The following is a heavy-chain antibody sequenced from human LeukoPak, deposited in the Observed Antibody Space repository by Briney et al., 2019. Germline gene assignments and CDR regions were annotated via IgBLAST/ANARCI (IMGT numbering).Heavy chain of an antibody. D-gene: IGHD4/OR15-4a*01. J-gene: IGHJ4*02. CDR3: ARLTYDYADY. CDR1: GGSFSGYY. Sequence: SETLSLTCAVYGGSFSGYYWSWIRQPPGKGLEWIGEINHSGSTNYNPSLKSRVTISVDTSKNQFSLKLSSVTAADTAVYYCARLTYDYADYWGQGTLVTVSS. CDR2: INHSGST. V-gene: IGHV4-34*01.